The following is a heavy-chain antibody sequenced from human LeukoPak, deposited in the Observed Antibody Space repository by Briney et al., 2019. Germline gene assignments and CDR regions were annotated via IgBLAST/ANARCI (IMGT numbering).Heavy chain of an antibody. V-gene: IGHV4-38-2*02. CDR3: ARTGYSSSWYPIGFDY. CDR1: GYSISSGYY. J-gene: IGHJ4*02. D-gene: IGHD6-13*01. Sequence: SETLSLTCTVSGYSISSGYYWGWIRQPPGKGLEWIGSIYHSGSTYYNPSLKSRVTISVDTSKNQFSLKLSSVTAADTAVYYCARTGYSSSWYPIGFDYWGQGTLVTVSS. CDR2: IYHSGST.